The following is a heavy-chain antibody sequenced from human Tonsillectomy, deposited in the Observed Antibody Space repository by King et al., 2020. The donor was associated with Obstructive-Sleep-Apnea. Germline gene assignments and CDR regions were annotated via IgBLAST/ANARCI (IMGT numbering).Heavy chain of an antibody. CDR1: GFTFSSYW. CDR2: MSGYGSST. V-gene: IGHV3-74*01. D-gene: IGHD3-22*01. CDR3: ARDYYDTGGYRNWFDP. Sequence: VQLVESGGGLVQPGGSLRLSCAAAGFTFSSYWLHWVRQAPGKGLVWVSRMSGYGSSTTYAESVKGRFTISRDNAKNTLYMPVNSLRAEDTAVYYCARDYYDTGGYRNWFDPWGQGTLVTVSS. J-gene: IGHJ5*02.